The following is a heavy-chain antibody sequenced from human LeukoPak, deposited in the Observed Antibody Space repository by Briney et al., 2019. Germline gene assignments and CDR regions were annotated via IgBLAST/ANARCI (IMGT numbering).Heavy chain of an antibody. CDR2: IYYTGST. CDR1: GGAISTYY. V-gene: IGHV4-59*01. Sequence: PSETLSLTCTVSGGAISTYYWSWIRQTPGMGLEWIGYIYYTGSTNYNPSLKSRVTISVDASKNQFSLKLSSVTAADTAVYYCARQPHLIYDSYYFDYWGQGTLVTVSS. D-gene: IGHD5/OR15-5a*01. CDR3: ARQPHLIYDSYYFDY. J-gene: IGHJ4*02.